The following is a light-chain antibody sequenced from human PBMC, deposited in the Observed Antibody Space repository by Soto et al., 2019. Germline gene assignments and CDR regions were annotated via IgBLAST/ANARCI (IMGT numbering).Light chain of an antibody. J-gene: IGLJ2*01. CDR3: SSYAGNNNMI. CDR2: EVN. CDR1: SSDVGGYKY. Sequence: QSALTQPPSASGSLGQSVTIPCTGSSSDVGGYKYVSWYQQRPGKPPKLILYEVNRWPSGVPDRFSGSKSGNTASLTVSGLQADDEADYYCSSYAGNNNMIFGGGTKLTVL. V-gene: IGLV2-8*01.